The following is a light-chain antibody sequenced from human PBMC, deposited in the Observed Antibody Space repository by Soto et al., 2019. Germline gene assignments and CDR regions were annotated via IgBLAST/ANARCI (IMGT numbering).Light chain of an antibody. CDR1: SGHSSYA. CDR2: LDSDGSH. J-gene: IGLJ2*01. Sequence: QSVLTQSPSASASLGASVKLTCTLSSGHSSYAIAWHQQQPEKGPRYLMKLDSDGSHTTGDAIPDRFSGSSSGAERYLTISSLQSEDEADYYCQTWGTGIHVVFGGGTQLTVL. CDR3: QTWGTGIHVV. V-gene: IGLV4-69*01.